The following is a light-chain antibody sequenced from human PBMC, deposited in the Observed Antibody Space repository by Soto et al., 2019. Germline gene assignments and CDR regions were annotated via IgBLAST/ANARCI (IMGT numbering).Light chain of an antibody. CDR2: EVS. J-gene: IGLJ3*02. CDR1: SSDIGTYKY. CDR3: SSYSSGSTLGV. Sequence: QSALTQPASVSGSPGQSVTIACTGTSSDIGTYKYVSWYQHHPGKVPRLLIYEVSNRPSGISSRFSASKSGNTASLTISGLQAEDEADYYCSSYSSGSTLGVFGTGTKLTVL. V-gene: IGLV2-14*01.